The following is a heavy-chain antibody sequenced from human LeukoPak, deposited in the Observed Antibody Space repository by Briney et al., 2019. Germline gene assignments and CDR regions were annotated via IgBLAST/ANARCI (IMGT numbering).Heavy chain of an antibody. CDR3: ARVYRGSGILDY. D-gene: IGHD3-10*01. CDR2: IYSGGST. CDR1: GFTVSSNY. J-gene: IGHJ4*02. Sequence: GGSLRLSCAASGFTVSSNYMSWVRQAPGKGLEWVSVIYSGGSTYYADSVKGRFTISRDNSKNTLYLQMNSLRAEDTAVYYCARVYRGSGILDYWGQGTLVTVSS. V-gene: IGHV3-53*01.